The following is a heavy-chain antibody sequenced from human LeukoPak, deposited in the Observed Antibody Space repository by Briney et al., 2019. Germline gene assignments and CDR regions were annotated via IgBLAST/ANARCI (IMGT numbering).Heavy chain of an antibody. D-gene: IGHD3-3*01. CDR1: GGSFSGYY. Sequence: PSETLSLTCAVYGGSFSGYYWSWIRQPPGKGLEWIGEINHSGSTNYNPSLKSRVTISVDTSKNQFSLKLSSVTAADTAVYYCARYYYDFWSGYSGAWFDPWGQGTLVTVSS. V-gene: IGHV4-34*01. CDR2: INHSGST. CDR3: ARYYYDFWSGYSGAWFDP. J-gene: IGHJ5*02.